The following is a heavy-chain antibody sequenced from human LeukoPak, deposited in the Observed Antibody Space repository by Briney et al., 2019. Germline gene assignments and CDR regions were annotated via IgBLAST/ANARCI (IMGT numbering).Heavy chain of an antibody. Sequence: ASVKVSCKASGYSLTGYYMHWVRQAPGQGLEWMGWINPNSGGTNYAQKFQGRVTMTRDTSISTAYMELSRLRSDDTAVYYCARATHYDSSGYYFHDAFDIWGQGTMVTVSS. V-gene: IGHV1-2*02. D-gene: IGHD3-22*01. J-gene: IGHJ3*02. CDR2: INPNSGGT. CDR1: GYSLTGYY. CDR3: ARATHYDSSGYYFHDAFDI.